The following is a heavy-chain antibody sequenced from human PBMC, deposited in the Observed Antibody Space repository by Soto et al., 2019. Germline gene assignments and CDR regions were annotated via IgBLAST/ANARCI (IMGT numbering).Heavy chain of an antibody. Sequence: GSLRLSCAASGFTFSNAWMSWVRQAPGKGLEWVGRIKSKTDGGTTDYAAPVKGRFTISRDDSKNTLYLQMNSLKTEDTAVYYCTTDTEGGSSGWFDAFDIWGQGTMVTVSS. J-gene: IGHJ3*02. CDR2: IKSKTDGGTT. CDR3: TTDTEGGSSGWFDAFDI. D-gene: IGHD6-19*01. CDR1: GFTFSNAW. V-gene: IGHV3-15*01.